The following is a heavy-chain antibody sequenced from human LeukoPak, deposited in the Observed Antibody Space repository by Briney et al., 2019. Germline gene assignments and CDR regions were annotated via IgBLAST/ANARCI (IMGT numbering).Heavy chain of an antibody. V-gene: IGHV4-39*07. CDR3: ARVLAAAGNNWFDP. D-gene: IGHD6-13*01. J-gene: IGHJ5*02. CDR1: GGSISSSSYY. CDR2: IFYSGNT. Sequence: SETLSLTCTVSGGSISSSSYYWGWIRQPPGKGLEWIGNIFYSGNTYYNPSLKSRVTISVDTSKNQFSLKLSSVTAADTAMYYCARVLAAAGNNWFDPWGQGTLVTVSS.